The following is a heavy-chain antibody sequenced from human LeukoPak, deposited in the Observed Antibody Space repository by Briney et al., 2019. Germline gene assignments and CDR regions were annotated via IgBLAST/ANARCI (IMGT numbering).Heavy chain of an antibody. V-gene: IGHV3-48*01. J-gene: IGHJ4*02. CDR1: GFTFSSYS. CDR2: ISSSSTI. D-gene: IGHD3-3*01. CDR3: ARSSAPTYYDFWSGYYFDY. Sequence: GGSLRLSCAASGFTFSSYSMNWVRQAPGKGLEWVSYISSSSTIYYADSVKGRFTISRDNAKNSLYLQMNSLRAEDTAVYYCARSSAPTYYDFWSGYYFDYWGQGTLVTVSS.